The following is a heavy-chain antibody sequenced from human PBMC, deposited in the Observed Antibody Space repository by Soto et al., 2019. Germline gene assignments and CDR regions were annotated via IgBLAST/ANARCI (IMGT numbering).Heavy chain of an antibody. CDR2: ISANNGNT. D-gene: IGHD1-26*01. V-gene: IGHV1-18*01. CDR3: ARDRGSYALDY. Sequence: QVKLVQSGAEVKKPGASVKVSCKASGYTFTSYGISWVRQAPGQGLEWMGWISANNGNTNYAQKLQGRVTMTTDTSTSTGYMELRSLRSDDTAVYYCARDRGSYALDYWGQGTLVTVSS. CDR1: GYTFTSYG. J-gene: IGHJ4*02.